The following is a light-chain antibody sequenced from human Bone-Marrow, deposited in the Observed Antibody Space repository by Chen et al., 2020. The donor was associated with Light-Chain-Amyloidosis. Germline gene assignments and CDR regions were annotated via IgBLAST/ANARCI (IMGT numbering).Light chain of an antibody. Sequence: DIQMTQSPSTVSASVGDRVTITCRVSHSINIWVAWYQQKPGRAPKLLIYDASRVESGVPSRFSGSGYGTEFSLTISSLQPDDFATYYCQQYDSYSVTFGQGTTVE. J-gene: IGKJ2*01. V-gene: IGKV1-5*01. CDR1: HSINIW. CDR3: QQYDSYSVT. CDR2: DAS.